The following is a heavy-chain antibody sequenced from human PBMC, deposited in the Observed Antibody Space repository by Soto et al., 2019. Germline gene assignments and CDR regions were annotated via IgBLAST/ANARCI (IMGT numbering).Heavy chain of an antibody. Sequence: PLRHSWAASEVTFSSYGMHWVSKTQGKGLEWVAVIWYDGSNKYYADSVKGRFTISRDNSKNTLYLQMNSLRAEDTAVYYCARPWYYYGSGSYLVYWGQGTLVPGSS. J-gene: IGHJ4*02. CDR2: IWYDGSNK. D-gene: IGHD3-10*01. CDR1: EVTFSSYG. V-gene: IGHV3-33*01. CDR3: ARPWYYYGSGSYLVY.